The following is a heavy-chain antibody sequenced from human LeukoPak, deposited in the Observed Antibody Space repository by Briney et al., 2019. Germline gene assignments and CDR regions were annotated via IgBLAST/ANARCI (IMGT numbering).Heavy chain of an antibody. CDR2: IWYDGSNK. V-gene: IGHV3-33*06. CDR1: GFTFSSYG. D-gene: IGHD3-3*01. Sequence: GGSLRLSCAASGFTFSSYGMHWVRQAPGKGLEWVAVIWYDGSNKYYADSVKGRFTISRDNSKNTLYLQMNSLRAEDTAVYYCAKDQARAEYYDFWSGYVGYYYYYMDVWGKGTTVTVSS. CDR3: AKDQARAEYYDFWSGYVGYYYYYMDV. J-gene: IGHJ6*03.